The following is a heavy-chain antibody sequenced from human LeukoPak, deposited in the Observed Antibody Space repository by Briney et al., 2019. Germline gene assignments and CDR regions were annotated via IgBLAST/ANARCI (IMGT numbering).Heavy chain of an antibody. V-gene: IGHV4-30-4*08. CDR2: IYYSGST. D-gene: IGHD4-17*01. J-gene: IGHJ5*02. CDR3: AREGYGDNWFDP. Sequence: SETLSLTCTVSGGSISSGGYYWSWIRQHPGKGLEWIGYIYYSGSTYYNPSLKSRVTISVDTSKNQFSLKLSSVTAADTAVYYCAREGYGDNWFDPWGQGTLVTVSS. CDR1: GGSISSGGYY.